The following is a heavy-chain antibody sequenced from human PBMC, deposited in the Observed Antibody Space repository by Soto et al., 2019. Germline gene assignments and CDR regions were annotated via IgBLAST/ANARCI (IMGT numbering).Heavy chain of an antibody. CDR3: AKDWATLVDGRFFDA. J-gene: IGHJ4*02. D-gene: IGHD1-1*01. CDR2: ISFEGSNK. Sequence: QVQLVESGGGVVQPGASLRLSCAASGFNFSEYAMHWVRQAPGKGLEWLAIISFEGSNKYSANSVKGRFTISRDNSKNALYLPMNTLPPEETAVYYCAKDWATLVDGRFFDAWVQGTPVTVSS. CDR1: GFNFSEYA. V-gene: IGHV3-30*18.